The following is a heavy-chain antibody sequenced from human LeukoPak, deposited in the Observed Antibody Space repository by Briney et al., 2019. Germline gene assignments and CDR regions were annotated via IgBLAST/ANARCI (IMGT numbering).Heavy chain of an antibody. CDR1: GFTFSKAW. CDR2: IKSKTDDGTT. CDR3: ARGTWATLYYYYMDV. Sequence: GGSLRLSCAASGFTFSKAWMSWVRQAPGKGLEWVGRIKSKTDDGTTDYAAPVKGRFTMSRDDSKNTLYLQMNSLRAEDTAVYYCARGTWATLYYYYMDVWGKGTTVTVSS. D-gene: IGHD5-24*01. J-gene: IGHJ6*03. V-gene: IGHV3-15*05.